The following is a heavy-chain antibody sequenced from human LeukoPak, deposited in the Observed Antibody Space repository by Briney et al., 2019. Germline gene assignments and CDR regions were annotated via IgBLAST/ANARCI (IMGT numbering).Heavy chain of an antibody. CDR1: GYTFTSYY. V-gene: IGHV1-46*01. J-gene: IGHJ6*02. Sequence: GASVKVSCKASGYTFTSYYMHWVRQAPGQGLEWMGIINPSGGSTSYAQKFQGRVTMTRDTSTSTVYMELSSLRSEDTAVYYCARSPNLPAAIELGYYYGMDVWGQGTTVTVSS. CDR2: INPSGGST. D-gene: IGHD2-2*01. CDR3: ARSPNLPAAIELGYYYGMDV.